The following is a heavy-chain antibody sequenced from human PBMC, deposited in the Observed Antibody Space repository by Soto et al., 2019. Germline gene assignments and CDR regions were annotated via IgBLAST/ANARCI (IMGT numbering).Heavy chain of an antibody. J-gene: IGHJ4*02. V-gene: IGHV1-18*04. CDR1: GYTFTRYG. CDR3: ARDERGTCTGTNCYYFDY. D-gene: IGHD2-2*01. Sequence: QVQLVQSGTEVKEPGASVKVSCKASGYTFTRYGISWVRQAPGQGLEWMAWTSANNDNTNYAEKVQGSVTLNTGTSTCAAYMEMRSLISDDTAVYYCARDERGTCTGTNCYYFDYWGQGTLVTVSS. CDR2: TSANNDNT.